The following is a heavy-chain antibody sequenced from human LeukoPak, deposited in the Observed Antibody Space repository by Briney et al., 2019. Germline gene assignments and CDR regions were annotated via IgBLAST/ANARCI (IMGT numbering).Heavy chain of an antibody. D-gene: IGHD6-6*01. V-gene: IGHV3-21*01. Sequence: GESLRLSCAASGFTFWTYRMNWVRQAPGKGLEWVSSIDGTSTNIYYADSVKGRFAISRDNAKNSVYLQMSSLRAEDTAVNYCARDDPSMIAALHYWGQGTLVTVSS. CDR2: IDGTSTNI. CDR3: ARDDPSMIAALHY. J-gene: IGHJ4*02. CDR1: GFTFWTYR.